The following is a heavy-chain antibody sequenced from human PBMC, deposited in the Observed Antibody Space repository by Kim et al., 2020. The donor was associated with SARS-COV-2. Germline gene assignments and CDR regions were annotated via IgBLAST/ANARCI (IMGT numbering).Heavy chain of an antibody. J-gene: IGHJ4*02. CDR3: ARDRSFSS. CDR2: GSNK. Sequence: GSNKYYADSVKGRFTISRDNSKNTLYLQMNSLRAEDTAVYYCARDRSFSSWGQGTLVTVSS. V-gene: IGHV3-30*01. D-gene: IGHD3-3*02.